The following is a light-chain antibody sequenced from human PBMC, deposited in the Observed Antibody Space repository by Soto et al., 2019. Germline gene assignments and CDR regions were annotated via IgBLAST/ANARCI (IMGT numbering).Light chain of an antibody. CDR1: QSVSSN. J-gene: IGKJ4*01. CDR2: GAS. CDR3: QQYNNWPPELT. V-gene: IGKV3-15*01. Sequence: EIVMTQSPATLSVSAGERATLSCRASQSVSSNLAWYQQKPGQAPRLLIYGASTRATGIPARFSGSGSGTEFTLTISSLQSEDFAVYYCQQYNNWPPELTFGGGTKVDTK.